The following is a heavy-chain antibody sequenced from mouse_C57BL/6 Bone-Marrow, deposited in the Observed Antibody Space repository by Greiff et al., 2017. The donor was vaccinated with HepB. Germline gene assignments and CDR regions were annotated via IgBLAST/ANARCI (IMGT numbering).Heavy chain of an antibody. CDR2: ISSGGSYT. V-gene: IGHV5-6*01. Sequence: EVQVVESGGDLVKPGGSLKLSCAASGFTFSSYGMSWVRQTPDKRLEWVATISSGGSYTYYPDSVKGRFTISRDNAKNTLYLQMSSLKSEDTAMYYCARRGILLLRFPWFAYWGQGTLVTVSA. D-gene: IGHD1-1*01. CDR3: ARRGILLLRFPWFAY. CDR1: GFTFSSYG. J-gene: IGHJ3*01.